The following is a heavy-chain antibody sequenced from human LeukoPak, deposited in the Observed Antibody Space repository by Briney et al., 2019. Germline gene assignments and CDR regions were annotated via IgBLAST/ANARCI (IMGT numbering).Heavy chain of an antibody. Sequence: QSGGSLRLSCAASGFTFSSYTMNWVRQAPGKGLGWVSYISSSSNTIYYADSVKGRFTISRDNAKNSLYLQMNSLRAEDTAVYYCARWALYYNYYMDVWGKGTTVTVSS. CDR2: ISSSSNTI. CDR1: GFTFSSYT. CDR3: ARWALYYNYYMDV. J-gene: IGHJ6*03. D-gene: IGHD3-10*01. V-gene: IGHV3-48*01.